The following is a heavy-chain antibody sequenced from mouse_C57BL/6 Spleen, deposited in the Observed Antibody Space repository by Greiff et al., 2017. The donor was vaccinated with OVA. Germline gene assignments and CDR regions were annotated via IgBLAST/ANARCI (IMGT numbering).Heavy chain of an antibody. CDR2: INPNNGGT. D-gene: IGHD4-1*01. CDR1: GYTFTDYY. CDR3: ARVWDWYFDV. V-gene: IGHV1-26*01. Sequence: VQLQQSGPELVKPGASVKISCKASGYTFTDYYMNWVKQSHGKSLEWIGDINPNNGGTSYNQKFKGKATLTVDKSSSTAYMELRSLTSEDSAVYYCARVWDWYFDVWGTGTTVTVSS. J-gene: IGHJ1*03.